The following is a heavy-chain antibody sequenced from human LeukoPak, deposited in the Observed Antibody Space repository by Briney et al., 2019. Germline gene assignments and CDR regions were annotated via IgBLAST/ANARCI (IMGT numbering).Heavy chain of an antibody. J-gene: IGHJ4*02. CDR2: ISSSGSTI. D-gene: IGHD2-15*01. Sequence: GGSLRLSCAASGFTFSDYYMSWIRQAPGKGLEWVSYISSSGSTIYYAVSVKGRFTISRDNAKNSLYLQMNSLRAEDTAVYYCARSATLVVVAATLDYWGQGTLVTVSS. CDR3: ARSATLVVVAATLDY. V-gene: IGHV3-11*01. CDR1: GFTFSDYY.